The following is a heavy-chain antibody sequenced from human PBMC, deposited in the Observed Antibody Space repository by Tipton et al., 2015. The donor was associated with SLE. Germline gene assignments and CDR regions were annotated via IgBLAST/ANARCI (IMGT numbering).Heavy chain of an antibody. CDR2: IYTSGST. CDR3: ARHAGGYDFEDYFDY. D-gene: IGHD5-12*01. Sequence: LRLSCTVSGGSISSYYWSWIRQPPGKGLEWIGYIYTSGSTNYNPSLKSRVTISVDTSKNQFSLKLSSVTAADTAVYYCARHAGGYDFEDYFDYWGQGTLVTVSS. J-gene: IGHJ4*02. CDR1: GGSISSYY. V-gene: IGHV4-4*08.